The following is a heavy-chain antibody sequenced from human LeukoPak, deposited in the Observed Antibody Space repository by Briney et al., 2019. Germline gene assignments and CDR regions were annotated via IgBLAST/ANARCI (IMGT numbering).Heavy chain of an antibody. V-gene: IGHV1-58*02. CDR3: AAELHEGAVYFPH. Sequence: ASVRVSCKASGFTFSSSVIHWVRQARGQRLGWIGWLAVASGNTNYVQELRGRVTITRDMSTSTAYMELTSLTSEDTAVYYCAAELHEGAVYFPHWGQGSLVTVSS. CDR2: LAVASGNT. D-gene: IGHD1-26*01. CDR1: GFTFSSSV. J-gene: IGHJ1*01.